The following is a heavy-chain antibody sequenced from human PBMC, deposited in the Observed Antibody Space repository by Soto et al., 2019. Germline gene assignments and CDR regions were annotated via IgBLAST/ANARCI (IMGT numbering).Heavy chain of an antibody. CDR1: ADSFSSYG. D-gene: IGHD3-3*01. J-gene: IGHJ4*02. V-gene: IGHV1-69*01. CDR3: ARVFPDGWVEPGVVRGYLDT. Sequence: QVQLVQSGAEVKEPGSAVKVSCKAPADSFSSYGISWVRQAPGQGLEWMGGIITIFGTTNYAEKFQGRVTLPADESTNTAYMELSSRRSEDTALYYCARVFPDGWVEPGVVRGYLDTWGRGTLVPVSS. CDR2: IITIFGTT.